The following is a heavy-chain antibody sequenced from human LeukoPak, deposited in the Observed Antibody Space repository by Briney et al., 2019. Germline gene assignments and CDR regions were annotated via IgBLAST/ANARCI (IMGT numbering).Heavy chain of an antibody. Sequence: GGSLRLSCEASGFTFSSFWMNWVRQAPGKGLEWVASINQDGSEKSYVDSVKGRFTISRDNAKNSVLLQMNSLRAEDTAVYFCARDATPPGLIFDSWGQGTLVTVS. V-gene: IGHV3-7*05. CDR2: INQDGSEK. D-gene: IGHD1-14*01. J-gene: IGHJ4*02. CDR1: GFTFSSFW. CDR3: ARDATPPGLIFDS.